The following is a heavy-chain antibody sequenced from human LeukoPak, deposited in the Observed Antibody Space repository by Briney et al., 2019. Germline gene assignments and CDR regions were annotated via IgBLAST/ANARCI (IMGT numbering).Heavy chain of an antibody. CDR2: ISYDGSNK. D-gene: IGHD2-21*02. V-gene: IGHV3-30-3*01. Sequence: GGSLRLSCAASGFTFSSYAMHWVRQAPGKGLEWVAVISYDGSNKYYADSMKGRFTISRDNSKNTLYLQMNSLRAEDTAVYYCARVSCGGDCYPYYFDYWGQGTLVTVSS. J-gene: IGHJ4*02. CDR3: ARVSCGGDCYPYYFDY. CDR1: GFTFSSYA.